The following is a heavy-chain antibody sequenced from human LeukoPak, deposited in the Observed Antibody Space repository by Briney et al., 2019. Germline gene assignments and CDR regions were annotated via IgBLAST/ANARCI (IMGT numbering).Heavy chain of an antibody. CDR3: ARDLAWGASY. J-gene: IGHJ4*02. Sequence: ASVKVSCKASGYRFTHYYMHWVRQAPGQGLEWMGWINPNSDATEYAQKFQGRVTMTRDTSISTAYMELSRLRSDDTAVYFCARDLAWGASYWGQGTPVTVSS. D-gene: IGHD1-26*01. CDR2: INPNSDAT. CDR1: GYRFTHYY. V-gene: IGHV1-2*02.